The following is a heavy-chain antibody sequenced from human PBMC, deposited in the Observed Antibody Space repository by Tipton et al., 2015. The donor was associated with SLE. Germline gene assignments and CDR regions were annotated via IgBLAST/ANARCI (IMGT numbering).Heavy chain of an antibody. CDR2: IKQDGGEQ. CDR1: GFTFSTYW. V-gene: IGHV3-7*01. Sequence: SLRLSCAASGFTFSTYWMSWVRQAPGKGLEWVANIKQDGGEQNYVGSVKGRLIISRDNAKNALYLQMNNLRAEDTAVYYCAREGGSYYPSYYFDYWGQGTLVTVSS. CDR3: AREGGSYYPSYYFDY. J-gene: IGHJ4*02. D-gene: IGHD1-26*01.